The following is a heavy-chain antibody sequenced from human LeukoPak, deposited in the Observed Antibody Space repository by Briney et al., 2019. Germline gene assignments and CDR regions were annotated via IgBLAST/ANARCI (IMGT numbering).Heavy chain of an antibody. J-gene: IGHJ4*02. V-gene: IGHV3-33*01. CDR2: IWYDGTNK. CDR3: ARDYGGNSGYFDY. Sequence: QPGRSLTLSCAASGFSFSTYGMHWVRQAPGKGLEWVAVIWYDGTNKYYAASVKGRFTISRDNSKNTVYLQMNSLRVEDTAVYYCARDYGGNSGYFDYWGQGTLVTVSS. CDR1: GFSFSTYG. D-gene: IGHD4-23*01.